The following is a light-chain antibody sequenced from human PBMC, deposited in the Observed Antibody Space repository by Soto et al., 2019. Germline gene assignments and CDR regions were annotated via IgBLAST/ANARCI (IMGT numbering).Light chain of an antibody. CDR3: QKYGNFWT. V-gene: IGKV3-20*01. Sequence: ELVWTQSPGTVSLSPGESAPLSCRASPSVSNYLAWYQPQPGQAPRLLIYGASSRATGIPDRFSGSGSGTDFSLTIRRLQPDDFAVYYCQKYGNFWTFGQGTKLDIK. CDR2: GAS. CDR1: PSVSNY. J-gene: IGKJ1*01.